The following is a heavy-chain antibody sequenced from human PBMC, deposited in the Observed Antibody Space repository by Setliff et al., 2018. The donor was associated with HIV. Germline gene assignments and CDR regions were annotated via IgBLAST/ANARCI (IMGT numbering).Heavy chain of an antibody. Sequence: SETLSLTCTVSGGSISSSSYYWGWIRQPPGKGLEWIGSMHYSGSTNYNPSLKSRVTISVDTSKNQFSLKLSSVTAADTAVYYCASGGVWFGELYFDYWGQGTLVTVS. CDR3: ASGGVWFGELYFDY. CDR2: MHYSGST. CDR1: GGSISSSSYY. D-gene: IGHD3-10*01. J-gene: IGHJ4*02. V-gene: IGHV4-39*01.